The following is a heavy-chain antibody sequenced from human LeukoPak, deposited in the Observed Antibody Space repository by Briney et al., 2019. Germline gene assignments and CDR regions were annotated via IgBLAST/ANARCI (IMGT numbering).Heavy chain of an antibody. J-gene: IGHJ5*02. CDR2: MNPNSGNT. V-gene: IGHV1-8*01. D-gene: IGHD6-13*01. CDR1: GYTFTSYD. CDR3: ARGGSIAAAGTPLNWFDP. Sequence: ASVKVSCKASGYTFTSYDINWVRQATGQGLEWMGWMNPNSGNTGYAQKFQGRATMTRNTSISTAYMELSSLRSEDTAVYYCARGGSIAAAGTPLNWFDPWGQGTLVTVSS.